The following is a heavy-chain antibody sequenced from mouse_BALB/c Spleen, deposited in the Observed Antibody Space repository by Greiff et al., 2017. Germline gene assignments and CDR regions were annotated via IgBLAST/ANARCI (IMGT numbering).Heavy chain of an antibody. CDR1: GFTFSSYA. D-gene: IGHD1-1*01. CDR3: ARVITTVVDWFAY. J-gene: IGHJ3*01. Sequence: EVKLVESGGGLVQPGGSRKLSCAASGFTFSSYAMSWVRQTPEKRLEWVASISSGGSTYYPDSVKGRFTISRDNARNILYLQMSSLRSEDTAMYYCARVITTVVDWFAYWGQGTLVTVSA. CDR2: ISSGGST. V-gene: IGHV5-6-5*01.